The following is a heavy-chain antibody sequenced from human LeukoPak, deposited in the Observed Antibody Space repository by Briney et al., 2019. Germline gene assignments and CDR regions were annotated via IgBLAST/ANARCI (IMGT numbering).Heavy chain of an antibody. Sequence: GGSLRLSCAASGFTVGSNYMSWVRQAPGKGLEWVSVIYSGGSTYYADSVKGRFTISRDNSKNTLYLQMNSLRAEDTAVYYCARVGYCSSTSCYTEVVGYWGQGTLVTVSS. CDR2: IYSGGST. D-gene: IGHD2-2*02. CDR3: ARVGYCSSTSCYTEVVGY. J-gene: IGHJ4*02. CDR1: GFTVGSNY. V-gene: IGHV3-53*01.